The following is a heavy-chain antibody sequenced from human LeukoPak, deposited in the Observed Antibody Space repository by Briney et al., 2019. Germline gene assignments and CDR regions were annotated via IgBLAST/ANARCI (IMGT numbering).Heavy chain of an antibody. CDR3: VREGNELLSKNFDY. Sequence: GASVKVSCKASGFTFTGYYIHWVRQAPGQGLEWIGYINPHSGGTSSPQKFQGRLTMTRDTSISAAYMELSSLISDDTAMYYCVREGNELLSKNFDYWGQGTLVTVSS. CDR2: INPHSGGT. V-gene: IGHV1-2*02. CDR1: GFTFTGYY. J-gene: IGHJ4*02. D-gene: IGHD2-21*02.